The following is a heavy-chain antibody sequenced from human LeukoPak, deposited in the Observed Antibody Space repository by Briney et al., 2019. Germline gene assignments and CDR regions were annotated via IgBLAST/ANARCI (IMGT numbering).Heavy chain of an antibody. J-gene: IGHJ4*02. Sequence: GSLRLSCAASGFTFSSYSMNWVRQAPGKGLEWVSSISSSSSYIYYADSVKGRFTISRDNAKSILSLQMNSLRAEDTAIYYCATYRQVLLPFESWGQGTLVTVSS. V-gene: IGHV3-21*04. CDR2: ISSSSSYI. CDR1: GFTFSSYS. CDR3: ATYRQVLLPFES. D-gene: IGHD5-18*01.